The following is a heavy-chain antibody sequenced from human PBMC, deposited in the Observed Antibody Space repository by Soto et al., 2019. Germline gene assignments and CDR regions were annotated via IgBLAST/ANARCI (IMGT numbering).Heavy chain of an antibody. J-gene: IGHJ6*02. CDR2: IGTAGDT. V-gene: IGHV3-13*01. D-gene: IGHD3-16*01. CDR1: GFTFSSYD. Sequence: PVGSLRVSCAASGFTFSSYDMHWVRQATGKGLEWVSAIGTAGDTYYPGSVKGRFTISRENAKNSLYLQMNSLRAGDTAVYYCARALGCYYYYGMDVWGQGTTVTVSS. CDR3: ARALGCYYYYGMDV.